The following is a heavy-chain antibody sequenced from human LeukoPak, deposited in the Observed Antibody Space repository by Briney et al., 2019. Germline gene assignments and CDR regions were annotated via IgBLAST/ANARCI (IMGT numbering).Heavy chain of an antibody. CDR2: IRYDGSNK. D-gene: IGHD3-10*01. V-gene: IGHV3-30*02. CDR3: SKDLTSDFGGDLDP. CDR1: GFTFSSYG. J-gene: IGHJ5*02. Sequence: GGSLRLSCAASGFTFSSYGMHWVRQAPGKGLEWVAFIRYDGSNKYYADSVKGRFTISRDNSKNTLYLQMNSLRAEDTAVYYCSKDLTSDFGGDLDPWGQGTLVTVSS.